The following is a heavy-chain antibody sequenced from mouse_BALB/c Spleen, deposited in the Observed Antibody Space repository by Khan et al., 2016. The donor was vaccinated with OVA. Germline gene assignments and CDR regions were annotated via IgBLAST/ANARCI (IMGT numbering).Heavy chain of an antibody. CDR3: AGRGYGNSWFAY. CDR1: GFKIKDYY. J-gene: IGHJ3*01. Sequence: VQLQQSGAELVRPGALVKLSCKASGFKIKDYYMHWVKQRPEQGLEWIGWIDPENGNTIYDPRFLGKASITADTSSNTAYLQLSSLTSEDTAVYYCAGRGYGNSWFAYWGQGTLVTVSA. V-gene: IGHV14-1*02. D-gene: IGHD2-1*01. CDR2: IDPENGNT.